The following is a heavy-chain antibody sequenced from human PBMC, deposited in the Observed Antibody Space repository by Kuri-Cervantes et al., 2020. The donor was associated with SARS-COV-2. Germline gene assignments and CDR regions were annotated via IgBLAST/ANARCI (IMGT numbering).Heavy chain of an antibody. CDR3: ARIRLRIFDY. D-gene: IGHD5-12*01. CDR2: INHSGST. Sequence: GSLRLSCAVYGGSFSGYYWSWIRQPPGKGLEWIGEINHSGSTNYNPSLKSRVTISVDTSKNQFSLKPSSVTAADTAVYYCARIRLRIFDYWGQGTLVTVSS. V-gene: IGHV4-34*01. J-gene: IGHJ4*02. CDR1: GGSFSGYY.